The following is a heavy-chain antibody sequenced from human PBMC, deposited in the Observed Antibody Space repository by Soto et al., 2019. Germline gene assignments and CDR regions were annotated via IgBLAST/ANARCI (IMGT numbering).Heavy chain of an antibody. J-gene: IGHJ4*02. D-gene: IGHD3-3*01. CDR3: ARPNDFWSGYDY. CDR2: ISSSSSYT. CDR1: GFTFSDYY. Sequence: QVQLVESGGGLVKPGGSLRLSCAASGFTFSDYYMSWIRQAPGKGLEWVSYISSSSSYTNYADSVKGRFTISRDNAKNSLYLQMNSLRAEDTAVYYCARPNDFWSGYDYWGQGTLVTVSS. V-gene: IGHV3-11*06.